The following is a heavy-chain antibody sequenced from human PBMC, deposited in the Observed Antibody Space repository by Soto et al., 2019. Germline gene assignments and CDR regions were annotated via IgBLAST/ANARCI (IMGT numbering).Heavy chain of an antibody. CDR1: GFTFNTYA. Sequence: GGSLRLSCAASGFTFNTYAMTWVRQAPGKGLEWVSLISESGDGTYYADPVKGRFTISRDNSQRTLNLQMNSLRAEDTAVYYCAKNGDFWSWGMDVRGQGTTVTVS. J-gene: IGHJ6*02. D-gene: IGHD3-3*01. CDR2: ISESGDGT. CDR3: AKNGDFWSWGMDV. V-gene: IGHV3-23*01.